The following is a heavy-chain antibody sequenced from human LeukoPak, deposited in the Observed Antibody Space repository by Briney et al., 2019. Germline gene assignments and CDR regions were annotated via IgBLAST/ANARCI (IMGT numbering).Heavy chain of an antibody. J-gene: IGHJ4*02. D-gene: IGHD6-13*01. CDR3: ARLAAAGGFYYFDY. CDR1: GGTFSSCA. CDR2: IIPIFGTA. Sequence: ASVKVSCKASGGTFSSCAISWVRQAPGQGLEWMGGIIPIFGTANYAQKFQGRVTITADESTSTAYMELSSLRSEDTAVYYCARLAAAGGFYYFDYWGQGTLVTVSS. V-gene: IGHV1-69*13.